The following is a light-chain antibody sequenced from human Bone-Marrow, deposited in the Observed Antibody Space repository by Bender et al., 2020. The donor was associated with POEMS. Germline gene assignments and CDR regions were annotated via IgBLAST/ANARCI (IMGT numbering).Light chain of an antibody. CDR1: NLGDKY. CDR3: QSADSSFTYVV. V-gene: IGLV3-25*03. J-gene: IGLJ2*01. CDR2: DDA. Sequence: ELRQPPSVSGSPGQTASITCSGDNLGDKYISWFQQKLGQPPVLVIYDDAKRPSGIPERFSGSRLGTTATLTISGVQAEDEADYYCQSADSSFTYVVFGGGTSLTVL.